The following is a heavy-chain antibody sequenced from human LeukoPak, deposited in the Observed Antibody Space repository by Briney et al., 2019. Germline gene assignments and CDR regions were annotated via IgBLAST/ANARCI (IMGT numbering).Heavy chain of an antibody. Sequence: GGSLRLSCAASGCTFSSYAMSWVRQAAGKGLEWVSAISGSGGSTYYADSVKGRFTISRDNSKNTLYLQMNSLRAEDTAVYYCANPYYGAYLAYWWQGNLVTVSS. D-gene: IGHD4-17*01. CDR2: ISGSGGST. V-gene: IGHV3-23*01. CDR1: GCTFSSYA. J-gene: IGHJ4*02. CDR3: ANPYYGAYLAY.